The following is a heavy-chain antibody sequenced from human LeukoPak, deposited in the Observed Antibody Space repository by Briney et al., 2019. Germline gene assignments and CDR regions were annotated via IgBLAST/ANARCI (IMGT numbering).Heavy chain of an antibody. D-gene: IGHD5-18*01. CDR2: ISYDGSTK. CDR1: GFTFSSYG. J-gene: IGHJ4*02. V-gene: IGHV3-30*18. CDR3: AKDPSGYTYYFDY. Sequence: GGSLRLSCAASGFTFSSYGMHWVRQAPGMGLEWMAVISYDGSTKYYADSVKGRFTISRDNSKNTLYLQMNSLRAEDTAVYYCAKDPSGYTYYFDYWGQGTLVTVSS.